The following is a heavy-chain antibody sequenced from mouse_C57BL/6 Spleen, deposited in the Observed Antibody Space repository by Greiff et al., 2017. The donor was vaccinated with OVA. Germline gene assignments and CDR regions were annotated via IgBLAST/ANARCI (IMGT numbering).Heavy chain of an antibody. Sequence: VQLQQSGPELVKPGASVKISCKASGYTFTDYYMNWVKQSHGKSLEWIGDINPNNGGTSYNQKFKGKATLTVDKSSSTAYMELRSLTSEDSAVYYGARGDDYDWYFDVWGTGTTVTVSS. D-gene: IGHD2-4*01. CDR2: INPNNGGT. V-gene: IGHV1-26*01. CDR1: GYTFTDYY. J-gene: IGHJ1*03. CDR3: ARGDDYDWYFDV.